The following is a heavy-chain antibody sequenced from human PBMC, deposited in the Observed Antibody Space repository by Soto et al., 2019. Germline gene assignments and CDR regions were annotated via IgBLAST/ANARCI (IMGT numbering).Heavy chain of an antibody. V-gene: IGHV3-48*03. CDR1: EFTFTSYK. D-gene: IGHD1-7*01. CDR2: IISGGNIR. Sequence: PXGSPINYCASSEFTFTSYKLNWKRQAPGKRLEWVSYIISGGNIRYYADSVKGRFTISRDNVKNSLYLQMNSLRAEDTAVYYCASGWNYRNDSWGQGPLVTVSS. CDR3: ASGWNYRNDS. J-gene: IGHJ4*02.